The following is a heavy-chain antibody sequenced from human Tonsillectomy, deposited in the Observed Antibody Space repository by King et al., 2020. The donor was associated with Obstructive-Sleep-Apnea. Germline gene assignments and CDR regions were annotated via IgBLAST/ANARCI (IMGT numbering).Heavy chain of an antibody. Sequence: VQLVESGGGVVQPGRSLRLSCAASGFTFSSYAIHWVRQAPGKGLEWVAVISNDGSGKYYADSVKGRFTISRDNSQNTLYLQMNSLRAEDTAVYYCAGEGGGYDYIWGTYRGDFDFWGQGTLVTVSS. V-gene: IGHV3-30-3*01. CDR2: ISNDGSGK. CDR1: GFTFSSYA. CDR3: AGEGGGYDYIWGTYRGDFDF. J-gene: IGHJ4*02. D-gene: IGHD3-16*02.